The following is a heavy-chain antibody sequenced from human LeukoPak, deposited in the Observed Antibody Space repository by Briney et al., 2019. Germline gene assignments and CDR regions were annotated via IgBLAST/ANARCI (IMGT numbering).Heavy chain of an antibody. V-gene: IGHV3-23*01. CDR1: GFTFSSYA. J-gene: IGHJ4*02. D-gene: IGHD6-13*01. CDR2: ISGSGGST. CDR3: AKGEQLVQFPFDY. Sequence: GSLRLSCAASGFTFSSYAMSWVRQAPGKGLEWVSAISGSGGSTYYADSVKGRFTISRDNSKDTLYLQMNSLRAEDTAVYYCAKGEQLVQFPFDYWGQGTLVTVSS.